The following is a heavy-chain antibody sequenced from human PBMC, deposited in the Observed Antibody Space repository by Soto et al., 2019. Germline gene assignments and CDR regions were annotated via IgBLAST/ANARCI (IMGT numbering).Heavy chain of an antibody. V-gene: IGHV4-31*03. CDR2: IYYSGST. J-gene: IGHJ4*02. Sequence: SETLSLTCTVSGGSISSGGYYWSWIRQHPGKGLEWIGYIYYSGSTYYNPSLKSRVTISVDTSKNQFSLKLSSVTAADTAVYYCARGGISGSFDYWGQGTLVTVSS. CDR1: GGSISSGGYY. D-gene: IGHD1-26*01. CDR3: ARGGISGSFDY.